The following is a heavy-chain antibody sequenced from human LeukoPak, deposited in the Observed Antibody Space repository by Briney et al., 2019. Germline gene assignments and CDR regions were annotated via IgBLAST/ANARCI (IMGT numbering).Heavy chain of an antibody. J-gene: IGHJ5*02. Sequence: SETLSLTCTVSGGSISSNSYYWGWIRQPPGKGLEWIGSIYYSGSTYYNPSLKSRVTISVDTSKNQFSLKLSSVTAADTAVYYCARHITIFGVVMSDWFDPWGQGTLVTVSS. D-gene: IGHD3-3*01. CDR1: GGSISSNSYY. CDR3: ARHITIFGVVMSDWFDP. CDR2: IYYSGST. V-gene: IGHV4-39*01.